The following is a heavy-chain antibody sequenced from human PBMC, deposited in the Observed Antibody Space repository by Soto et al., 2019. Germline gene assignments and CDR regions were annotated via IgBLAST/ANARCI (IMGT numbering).Heavy chain of an antibody. V-gene: IGHV3-23*01. CDR2: ISGSGGST. D-gene: IGHD6-13*01. CDR3: ARRGPGTYFDY. CDR1: GFTFSSYA. Sequence: GGSLRLSCAASGFTFSSYAMRCVRQAPGKGLEWVSVISGSGGSTYYADSVKGRFTISRDNSKNTLYLQMNSLRAEDTAVYYCARRGPGTYFDYWGQGTLVTVSS. J-gene: IGHJ4*02.